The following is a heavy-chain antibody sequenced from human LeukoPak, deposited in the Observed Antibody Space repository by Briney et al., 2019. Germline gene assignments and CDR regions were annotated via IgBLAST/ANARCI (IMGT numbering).Heavy chain of an antibody. J-gene: IGHJ6*03. D-gene: IGHD2-15*01. V-gene: IGHV4-34*01. Sequence: SETLSLTCAVYGGSFSDYYWTWIRQHPGKGLEWIGEINHSGSTNYNPSLKSRVTISVDTSKNQFSLKLSSVTAADTAVYYCARWVVAADYYYYMDVWGKGTTVTVSS. CDR2: INHSGST. CDR1: GGSFSDYY. CDR3: ARWVVAADYYYYMDV.